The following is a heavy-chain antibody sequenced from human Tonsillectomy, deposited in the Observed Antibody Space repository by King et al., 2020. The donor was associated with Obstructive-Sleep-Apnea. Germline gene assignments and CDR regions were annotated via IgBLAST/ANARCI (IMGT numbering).Heavy chain of an antibody. J-gene: IGHJ4*02. CDR2: IRNKANNYDT. Sequence: VQLVESGVGLVQPGGSLRLSCAASGFTFSDHYMDWVRQAPGKGVEWVGRIRNKANNYDTHYAAYVKGRLTLSRDDSKNSLYVQMSSLKTEDTAVYFCVRGESGSSSLVDYWGQGTLVTVSS. D-gene: IGHD6-6*01. CDR3: VRGESGSSSLVDY. CDR1: GFTFSDHY. V-gene: IGHV3-72*01.